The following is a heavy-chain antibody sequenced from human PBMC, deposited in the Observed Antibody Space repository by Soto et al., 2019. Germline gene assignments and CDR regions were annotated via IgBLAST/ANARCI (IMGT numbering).Heavy chain of an antibody. CDR3: ARAPDNYYFDS. D-gene: IGHD1-1*01. J-gene: IGHJ4*02. CDR2: INHSGST. Sequence: SETLSLTCAVYGGSFNGYYWTWIRQPPGKGPEWIGDINHSGSTNYNPSLKSRVTISVDTSKNQFSLKLRSVTAADMAVFYCARAPDNYYFDSWGQGTLVTVSS. CDR1: GGSFNGYY. V-gene: IGHV4-34*01.